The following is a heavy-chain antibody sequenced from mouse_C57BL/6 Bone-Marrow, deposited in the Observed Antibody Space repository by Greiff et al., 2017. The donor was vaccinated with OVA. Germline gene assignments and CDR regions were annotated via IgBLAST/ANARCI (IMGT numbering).Heavy chain of an antibody. Sequence: VQLQESGPGLVAPSQSLSITCTVSGFSLTSYAISWVRQPPGKGLEWLGVIWTGGGTNYNSALKSRLSISKDNSKSQVFLKMNSLQTDDTARYYCVGCYYGSSPYYYAMDYWGQGTSVTVSS. V-gene: IGHV2-9-1*01. J-gene: IGHJ4*01. CDR1: GFSLTSYA. CDR2: IWTGGGT. D-gene: IGHD1-1*01. CDR3: VGCYYGSSPYYYAMDY.